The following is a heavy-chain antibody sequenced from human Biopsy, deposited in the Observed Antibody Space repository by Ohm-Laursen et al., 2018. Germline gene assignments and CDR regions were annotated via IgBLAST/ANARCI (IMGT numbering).Heavy chain of an antibody. J-gene: IGHJ5*02. V-gene: IGHV4-31*03. CDR3: ARDYGSGSLFDP. D-gene: IGHD2-15*01. CDR2: IHYMGST. Sequence: TLSLTCTVSGDPISGGGYYWSWIRQHPGKGLEWIGYIHYMGSTNYNPSLKSRVTISVDTSKNQFSLRLTSVTAADTAVYYCARDYGSGSLFDPWGQGTLVTVS. CDR1: GDPISGGGYY.